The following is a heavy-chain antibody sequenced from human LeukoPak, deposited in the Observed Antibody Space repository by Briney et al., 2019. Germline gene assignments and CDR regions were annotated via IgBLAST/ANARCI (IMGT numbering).Heavy chain of an antibody. V-gene: IGHV3-66*01. CDR1: GFIVSNNY. Sequence: LAGGSLRLSCAASGFIVSNNYMNWARQAPGKGLECVSIISSRGTTYYADSVKGRFTISRDNSQNNLYLQMNSLRAEDTAVYYCATRGRSGYYYGMDVWGQGTTVTVSS. CDR2: ISSRGTT. CDR3: ATRGRSGYYYGMDV. D-gene: IGHD1-26*01. J-gene: IGHJ6*02.